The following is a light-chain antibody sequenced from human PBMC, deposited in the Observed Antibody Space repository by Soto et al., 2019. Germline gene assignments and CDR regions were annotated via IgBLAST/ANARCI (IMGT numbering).Light chain of an antibody. V-gene: IGKV3-15*01. CDR3: QQYNNWPRT. Sequence: EIVMTQSPATLSVSPGERATLSGRASQSVSSTLACYQKKPGQAPSLGFYGASTRPNGITPWFSASGSGTEFTLTTSSLHSADFAVYYCQQYNNWPRTFGQGTKVEIK. J-gene: IGKJ1*01. CDR1: QSVSST. CDR2: GAS.